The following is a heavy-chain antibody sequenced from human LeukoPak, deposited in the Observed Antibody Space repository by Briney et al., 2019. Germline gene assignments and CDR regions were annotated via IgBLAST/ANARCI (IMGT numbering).Heavy chain of an antibody. J-gene: IGHJ4*02. CDR3: AAGRATAWDY. D-gene: IGHD5-24*01. CDR1: GFTFTSSA. Sequence: GTPVKVSCKASGFTFTSSAVQWVRQARGQRLEWIGWIVVGSGNTNYAQKFQERVTITRDMSTSTAYMELSSLRSEDTAVYYRAAGRATAWDYWGQGTLVTVSS. CDR2: IVVGSGNT. V-gene: IGHV1-58*01.